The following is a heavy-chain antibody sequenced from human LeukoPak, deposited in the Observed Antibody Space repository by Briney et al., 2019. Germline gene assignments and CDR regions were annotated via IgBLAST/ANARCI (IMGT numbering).Heavy chain of an antibody. Sequence: PGGSLRLSCAASGFTFSSYAMSWVRQAPGKGLEWVGRIKSKTDGGTTDYAAPVKGRFTISRDDSKNTLYLEMNSLKTEDTAVYYCTTDAYCGGDCYFHFQHWGQGTLVTVSS. CDR2: IKSKTDGGTT. CDR3: TTDAYCGGDCYFHFQH. D-gene: IGHD2-21*02. V-gene: IGHV3-15*01. CDR1: GFTFSSYA. J-gene: IGHJ1*01.